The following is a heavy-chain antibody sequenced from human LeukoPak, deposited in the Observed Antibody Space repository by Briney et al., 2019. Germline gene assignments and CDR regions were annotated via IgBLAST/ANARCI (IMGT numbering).Heavy chain of an antibody. CDR2: IYWNDDK. Sequence: SGPTLVKPTQTLTLTCTFSGFSLSTSGVGVGWIRQPPGKALEWLALIYWNDDKRYSPSLKSRLTITKDTSKNQVVLTMTNMDPVGTATYYCAHRKDYGDYVSGWVYQHWGQGTLVTVSS. J-gene: IGHJ1*01. CDR3: AHRKDYGDYVSGWVYQH. D-gene: IGHD4-17*01. V-gene: IGHV2-5*01. CDR1: GFSLSTSGVG.